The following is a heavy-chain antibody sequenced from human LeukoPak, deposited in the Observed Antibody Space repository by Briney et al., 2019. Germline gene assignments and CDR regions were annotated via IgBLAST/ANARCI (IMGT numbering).Heavy chain of an antibody. V-gene: IGHV1-69*01. CDR1: GGTFSSYA. D-gene: IGHD2-2*01. CDR3: ARDVIVVVPAALNWFDP. CDR2: VIPIFGTA. J-gene: IGHJ5*02. Sequence: KXSCKASGGTFSSYAISWVRQAPGQGLEWMGGVIPIFGTANYAQKFQGRVTITADESTSTAYMELSSLRSEDTAVYYCARDVIVVVPAALNWFDPWGQGTLVTVSS.